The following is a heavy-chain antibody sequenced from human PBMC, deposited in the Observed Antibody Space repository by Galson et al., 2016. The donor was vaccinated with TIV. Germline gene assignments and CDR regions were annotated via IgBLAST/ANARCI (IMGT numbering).Heavy chain of an antibody. V-gene: IGHV3-53*01. CDR3: AREGRGGAYPNNFDY. CDR1: GFSVNYKH. Sequence: SLRLSCAASGFSVNYKHMIWVRQTPGKGLERISLLYSSDTTNYADSVKGRFTVSRDNPKNTVYLQMNSLRAEDTAVYYCAREGRGGAYPNNFDYWGRGTLVTVSS. D-gene: IGHD4-17*01. CDR2: LYSSDTT. J-gene: IGHJ4*02.